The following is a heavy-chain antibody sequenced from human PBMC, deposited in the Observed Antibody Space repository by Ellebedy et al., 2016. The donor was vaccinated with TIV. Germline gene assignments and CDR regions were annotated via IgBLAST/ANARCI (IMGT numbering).Heavy chain of an antibody. CDR3: AKDQRIVGASYYYYYYGMDV. CDR1: GFTFSSYA. Sequence: GESLKISCAASGFTFSSYAMSWVRQAPGKGLEWVSAISGSGGSTYYADSVKGRFTISRDNSKNTLYLQMNSLRAEDTAVYYCAKDQRIVGASYYYYYYGMDVWGQGTTVTVSS. V-gene: IGHV3-23*01. D-gene: IGHD1-26*01. J-gene: IGHJ6*02. CDR2: ISGSGGST.